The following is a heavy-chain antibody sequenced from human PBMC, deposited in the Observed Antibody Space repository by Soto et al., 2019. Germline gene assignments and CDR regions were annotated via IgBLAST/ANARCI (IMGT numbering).Heavy chain of an antibody. Sequence: PGESLKISCKASGYIFTNYWIGWVRQMPGKGLEWMGMIYPGDSDTKYSPSFEGQVTISADKSISTAYLQWNSLKASDTAIYYCARRGSSAYFWFDPWGQGTLVTVSS. D-gene: IGHD5-12*01. CDR2: IYPGDSDT. V-gene: IGHV5-51*01. CDR1: GYIFTNYW. J-gene: IGHJ5*02. CDR3: ARRGSSAYFWFDP.